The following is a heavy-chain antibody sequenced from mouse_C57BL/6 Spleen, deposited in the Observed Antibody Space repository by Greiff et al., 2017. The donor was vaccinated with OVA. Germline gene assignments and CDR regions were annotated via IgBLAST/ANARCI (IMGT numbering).Heavy chain of an antibody. Sequence: LVESGAELARPGASVKLSCKASGYTFTSYGISWVKQRTGQGLEWIGEIYPRSGNTYYNEKFKGKATLTADKSSSTAYMELRSLTSEDSAVYFCARSLITTVVATPFAYWGQGTLVTVSA. V-gene: IGHV1-81*01. D-gene: IGHD1-1*01. CDR3: ARSLITTVVATPFAY. CDR2: IYPRSGNT. CDR1: GYTFTSYG. J-gene: IGHJ3*01.